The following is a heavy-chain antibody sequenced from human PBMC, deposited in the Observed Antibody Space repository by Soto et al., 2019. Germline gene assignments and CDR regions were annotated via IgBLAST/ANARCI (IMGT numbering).Heavy chain of an antibody. V-gene: IGHV1-2*04. CDR2: INPNSGGT. Sequence: GASVKVSCKASGYTFTSYGISWVRQAPGQGLEWMGWINPNSGGTNYAQKFQGWVTMTRDTSISTAYMELSRLRSDDTAVYYCARTRENKDHYDYWGQGTLVTVSS. CDR3: ARTRENKDHYDY. J-gene: IGHJ4*02. CDR1: GYTFTSYG.